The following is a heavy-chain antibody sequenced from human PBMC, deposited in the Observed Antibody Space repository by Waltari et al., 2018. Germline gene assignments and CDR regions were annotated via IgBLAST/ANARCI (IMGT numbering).Heavy chain of an antibody. J-gene: IGHJ4*02. CDR3: ASRARRTSDMEVADFYDH. V-gene: IGHV4-39*01. CDR2: IKYNGYP. D-gene: IGHD2-2*01. CDR1: GLSINTTSSY. Sequence: QLQLQEAGPVLVYPQATLSLSCAVPGLSINTTSSYSGWIRQPPGQWLEWIGTIKYNGYPYYNPSLKSRVSTSVDTSKNEISLKLRSATAADTAVYYCASRARRTSDMEVADFYDHWGQGTLVTVSS.